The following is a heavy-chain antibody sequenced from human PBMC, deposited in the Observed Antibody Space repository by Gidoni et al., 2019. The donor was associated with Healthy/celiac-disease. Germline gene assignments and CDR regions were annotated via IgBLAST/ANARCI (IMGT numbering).Heavy chain of an antibody. D-gene: IGHD5-12*01. J-gene: IGHJ4*02. CDR1: GFTFSSYG. CDR3: ANYSGYDLVIDY. CDR2: ISYDGSNK. V-gene: IGHV3-30*18. Sequence: QVQLVESGGGVVQPGRSLRLSCAASGFTFSSYGMHWVRQAPGKGLEWVAVISYDGSNKYYADSVKGRFTISRDNSKNTLYLQMNSLRAEDTAVYYCANYSGYDLVIDYWGQGTLVTVSS.